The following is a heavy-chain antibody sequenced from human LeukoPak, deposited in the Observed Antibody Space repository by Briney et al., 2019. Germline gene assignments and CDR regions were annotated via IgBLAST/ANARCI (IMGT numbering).Heavy chain of an antibody. Sequence: SETLSLTCTVSGGSISSSSYYWGWIRQPPGKGLEWIGSIYYSGSTYYNPSLESRVTISVDTSKNQFSLKLSSVTAADTAVYYCARGEMATIMGYFDYWGQGTLVTVSS. CDR3: ARGEMATIMGYFDY. CDR2: IYYSGST. V-gene: IGHV4-39*07. D-gene: IGHD5-24*01. CDR1: GGSISSSSYY. J-gene: IGHJ4*02.